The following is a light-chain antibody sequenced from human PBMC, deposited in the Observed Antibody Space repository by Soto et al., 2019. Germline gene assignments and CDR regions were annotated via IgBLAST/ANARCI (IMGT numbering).Light chain of an antibody. CDR3: QQYNNWPRT. V-gene: IGKV3-15*01. Sequence: EVVMTQSPATLSVSPGERVTLSCRASQSVSSNLAWYQQKPGQAPRLLISGASTRATGIPARFSGSGSGTEFTLTISSLQSEDFAVYYCQQYNNWPRTFGQGTKWIS. CDR2: GAS. J-gene: IGKJ1*01. CDR1: QSVSSN.